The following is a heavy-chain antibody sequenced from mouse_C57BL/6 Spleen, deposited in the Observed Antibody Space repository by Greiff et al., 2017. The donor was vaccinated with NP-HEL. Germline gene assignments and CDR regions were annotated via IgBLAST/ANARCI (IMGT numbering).Heavy chain of an antibody. J-gene: IGHJ4*01. CDR3: ARTHLLYAMDY. CDR1: GFTFSSYA. V-gene: IGHV5-4*03. D-gene: IGHD2-1*01. CDR2: ISDGGSYT. Sequence: DVMLVESGGGLVKPGGSLKLSCAASGFTFSSYAMSWVRQTPEKRLEWVATISDGGSYTYYPDNVKGRFTISRDNAKNNLYLQMSHLKSEDTAMYYCARTHLLYAMDYWGQGTSVTVSS.